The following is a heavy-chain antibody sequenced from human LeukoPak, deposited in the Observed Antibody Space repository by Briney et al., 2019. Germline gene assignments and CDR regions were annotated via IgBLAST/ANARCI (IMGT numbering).Heavy chain of an antibody. CDR1: GGSISSGGYY. D-gene: IGHD5-18*01. CDR3: ARAYSLWRDTTNWFDP. J-gene: IGHJ5*02. CDR2: IYYSGST. V-gene: IGHV4-31*03. Sequence: NPSETLSLTCTVSGGSISSGGYYWSWIRQHPGKGLEWIGYIYYSGSTYYNPSLKSRVTISVDTSKNQFSLKLSSVTAADTAVYYCARAYSLWRDTTNWFDPWGQGTLVTVSS.